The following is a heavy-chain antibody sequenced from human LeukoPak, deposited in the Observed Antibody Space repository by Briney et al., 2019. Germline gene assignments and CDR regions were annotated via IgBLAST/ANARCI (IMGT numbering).Heavy chain of an antibody. V-gene: IGHV1-3*01. CDR1: GYTFTSYA. CDR2: NNAGNGNT. CDR3: ARGYSRFLEWLLGY. Sequence: ASVKVSCKASGYTFTSYAMHWVRQAPGQGLRWWGWNNAGNGNTKYSQKFQGRVTITRDTSASTAYMELSSLRSEDTAVYYCARGYSRFLEWLLGYWGQGTLVTVSS. J-gene: IGHJ4*02. D-gene: IGHD3-3*01.